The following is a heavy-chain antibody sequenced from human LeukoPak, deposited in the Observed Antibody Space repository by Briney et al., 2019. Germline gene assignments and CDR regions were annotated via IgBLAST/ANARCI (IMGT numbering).Heavy chain of an antibody. D-gene: IGHD1-26*01. CDR1: GFTFSSYS. V-gene: IGHV3-48*01. CDR2: ISSSSSTI. J-gene: IGHJ3*02. CDR3: ARSGSYTFGGDAFDI. Sequence: GGSLRLSCAASGFTFSSYSMNWVRQAPGKGLEWVSYISSSSSTIYYADSVKGRFTISRDIAKNSLYLQMNSLRAEDTAVYYCARSGSYTFGGDAFDIWGQGTMVTVSS.